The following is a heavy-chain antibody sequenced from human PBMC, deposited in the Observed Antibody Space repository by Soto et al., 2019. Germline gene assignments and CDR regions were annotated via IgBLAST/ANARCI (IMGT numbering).Heavy chain of an antibody. D-gene: IGHD3-9*01. Sequence: ASVKVSCKASGYTFTSYGISWVRQAPGQGLEWMGWISAYNGNTNYAQKLQGRVTMTTDTSTSTAYMELRSLRSDDTAVYYCARGNTNPGYDIWTGYYTRKDSGMDVWGQGTTVTVSS. CDR3: ARGNTNPGYDIWTGYYTRKDSGMDV. V-gene: IGHV1-18*01. J-gene: IGHJ6*02. CDR1: GYTFTSYG. CDR2: ISAYNGNT.